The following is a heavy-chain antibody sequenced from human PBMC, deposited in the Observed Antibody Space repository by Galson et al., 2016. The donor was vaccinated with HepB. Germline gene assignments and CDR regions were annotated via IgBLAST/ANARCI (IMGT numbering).Heavy chain of an antibody. J-gene: IGHJ4*02. V-gene: IGHV4-34*01. D-gene: IGHD3-16*01. CDR1: AGSFSVFS. CDR2: IYHSGTS. CDR3: ARSFGGAHDY. Sequence: ETLSLTCGVHAGSFSVFSLTWVRQPPGKGLEWIGEIYHSGTSNYNPSLKSRVTISVDKSTNQFSLKVTSVTAADTAVYYCARSFGGAHDYWGQGTLVTVSS.